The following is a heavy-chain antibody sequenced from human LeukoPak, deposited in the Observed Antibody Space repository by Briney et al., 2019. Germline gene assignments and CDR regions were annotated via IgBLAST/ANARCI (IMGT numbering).Heavy chain of an antibody. V-gene: IGHV1-46*03. CDR3: ARGRDGFYNWFDP. D-gene: IGHD5-24*01. CDR2: IGGST. Sequence: ASVRVSCKASGYTFSNYYIHWVRQAPGQGLEWMGIIGGSTNYAQKFQGRVTITADESTSTAYMELSSLRSEDTAVYYCARGRDGFYNWFDPWGQGTLVTVSS. J-gene: IGHJ5*02. CDR1: GYTFSNYY.